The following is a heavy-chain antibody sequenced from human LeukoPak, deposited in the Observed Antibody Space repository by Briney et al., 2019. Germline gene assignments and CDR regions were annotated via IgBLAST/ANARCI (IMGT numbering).Heavy chain of an antibody. D-gene: IGHD6-19*01. CDR2: IYSGGST. CDR1: GFTVSSNY. Sequence: GGSLRLSCAASGFTVSSNYMSWVRQAPGKGLEWVSVIYSGGSTYYADSVKGRFTISRDNSKNTLYLQMNSMRAEDTAVYYCAKSPSSGWPYWFDPWGEGTLVTVSS. V-gene: IGHV3-53*01. J-gene: IGHJ5*02. CDR3: AKSPSSGWPYWFDP.